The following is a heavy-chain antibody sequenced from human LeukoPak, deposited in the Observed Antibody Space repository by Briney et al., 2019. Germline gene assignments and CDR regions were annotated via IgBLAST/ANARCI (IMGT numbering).Heavy chain of an antibody. Sequence: SETPSLTCTVSGDSIRSDGYYWNWIRQYPGKGLEWIGYIYHSGATYYNPSLKSRVTISVDTSKNHFSLKLNSVTAADTAVYYCAKEAILGAAKGYFQYWGQGTLITVAS. D-gene: IGHD1-26*01. CDR2: IYHSGAT. CDR3: AKEAILGAAKGYFQY. J-gene: IGHJ1*01. CDR1: GDSIRSDGYY. V-gene: IGHV4-31*03.